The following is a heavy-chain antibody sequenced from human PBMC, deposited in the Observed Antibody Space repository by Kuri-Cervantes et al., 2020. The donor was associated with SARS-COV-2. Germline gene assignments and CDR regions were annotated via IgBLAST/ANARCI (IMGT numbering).Heavy chain of an antibody. V-gene: IGHV4-59*10. Sequence: GSLRLSCAVYGGSFNGYFWTWIRQPPGKGLEWIGRIHTSGSTNYNPSLKSRVTMSVDTSKNQFSLKLSSVTAADTAVYYCARDSIWSGYYGVYWGQGTLVTVSS. CDR1: GGSFNGYF. CDR3: ARDSIWSGYYGVY. J-gene: IGHJ4*02. D-gene: IGHD3-3*01. CDR2: IHTSGST.